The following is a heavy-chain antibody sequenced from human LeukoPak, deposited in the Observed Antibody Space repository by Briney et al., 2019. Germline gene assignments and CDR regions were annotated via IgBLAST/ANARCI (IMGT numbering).Heavy chain of an antibody. CDR3: ARDFGLPYDFWSGYYDY. J-gene: IGHJ4*02. CDR2: ISSSSSYI. Sequence: GGSLRLSCAASGFTFSSYSMNWVRQAPGKGLEWVSSISSSSSYIYYADSVKGRLTISRDNAKNSLYLQMNSLRAEDTAVYYCARDFGLPYDFWSGYYDYWGQGTLVTVSS. CDR1: GFTFSSYS. D-gene: IGHD3-3*01. V-gene: IGHV3-21*01.